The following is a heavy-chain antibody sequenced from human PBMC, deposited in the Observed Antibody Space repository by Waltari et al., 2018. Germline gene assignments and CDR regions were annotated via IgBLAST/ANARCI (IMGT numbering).Heavy chain of an antibody. CDR3: ARDHYPASSPSRYYYYGMDV. Sequence: EVQLVESGGGLVKPGGSLRLSCAASGFTFSSYSMNWVRQAPGKGLGWVSSISSSSSYIYYADSVKGRFTISRDNAKNSLYLKMNSLRAEDTAVYYCARDHYPASSPSRYYYYGMDVWGQGTTVTVSS. CDR1: GFTFSSYS. J-gene: IGHJ6*02. V-gene: IGHV3-21*01. D-gene: IGHD2-15*01. CDR2: ISSSSSYI.